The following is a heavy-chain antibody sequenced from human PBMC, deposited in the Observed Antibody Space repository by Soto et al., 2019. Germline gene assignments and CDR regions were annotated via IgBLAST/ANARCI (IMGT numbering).Heavy chain of an antibody. J-gene: IGHJ4*02. D-gene: IGHD1-1*01. CDR2: ISYDGINK. V-gene: IGHV3-30*18. Sequence: QVQLVESGGGVVQPGRALRLSCAASGCTFSRYGMHWVRQAQGKGVEWVAIISYDGINKYYANSVKGRFTISRDNSKNTLYLQMNSLRAEDTAVYYCAKSMYNWNDWFFDYWGQGTLVTVSS. CDR3: AKSMYNWNDWFFDY. CDR1: GCTFSRYG.